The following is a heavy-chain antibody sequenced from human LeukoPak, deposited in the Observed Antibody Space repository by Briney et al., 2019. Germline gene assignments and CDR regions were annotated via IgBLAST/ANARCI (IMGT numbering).Heavy chain of an antibody. CDR2: VDHSGGT. D-gene: IGHD5-12*01. J-gene: IGHJ4*02. CDR1: GYSLSSGYY. CDR3: AKSNGYGLIDY. Sequence: SETLSLTCTVSGYSLSSGYYWGWIRQPPGKGLEWIGSVDHSGGTYYNPSLRSRVSISVDTSKNQFSLKLSSVTAADTAMYYCAKSNGYGLIDYWGQGTLVTVSS. V-gene: IGHV4-38-2*02.